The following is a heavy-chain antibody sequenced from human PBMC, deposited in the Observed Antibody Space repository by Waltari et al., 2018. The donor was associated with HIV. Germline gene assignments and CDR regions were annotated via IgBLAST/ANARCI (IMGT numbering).Heavy chain of an antibody. CDR1: GFSFNNYW. J-gene: IGHJ4*02. CDR2: MCRGGANG. Sequence: EVQLAESGGGLVQPGGSLRLPCLASGFSFNNYWMHWVRKAPGKGLIWVARMCRGGANGGYEESVKGRFIISRGNAKNTLYWQMNSLRAEDTAVYYCTRDDPGPTPIDCWGQGTLVTVSP. CDR3: TRDDPGPTPIDC. D-gene: IGHD2-15*01. V-gene: IGHV3-74*01.